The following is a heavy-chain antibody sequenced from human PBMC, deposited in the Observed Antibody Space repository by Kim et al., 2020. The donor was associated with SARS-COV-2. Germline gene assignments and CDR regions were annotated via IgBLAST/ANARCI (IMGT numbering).Heavy chain of an antibody. CDR1: GGTFSSYA. Sequence: SVKVSCKASGGTFSSYAISWVRQAPGQGLEWMGGIIPIFGTANYAQKFQGRVTITADESTSTAYMELSSLRSEDTAVYYCARGSNDNRHLVTSSSSWYAEIGTWGQGTLVTVSS. D-gene: IGHD6-13*01. J-gene: IGHJ5*02. CDR2: IIPIFGTA. CDR3: ARGSNDNRHLVTSSSSWYAEIGT. V-gene: IGHV1-69*13.